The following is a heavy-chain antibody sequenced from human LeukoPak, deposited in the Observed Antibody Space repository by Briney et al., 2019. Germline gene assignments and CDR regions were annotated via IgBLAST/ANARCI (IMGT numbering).Heavy chain of an antibody. Sequence: ASVKVSCKASGYTFTGYYMHWVRQAPGQELEWMGWINPNSGGTNYAQKFQGRVTMTRDTSISTAYMELSRLRSDDTAVYYCARGGSSGYYYGSPYYFDYWGQGTLVTVSS. J-gene: IGHJ4*02. CDR1: GYTFTGYY. V-gene: IGHV1-2*02. CDR3: ARGGSSGYYYGSPYYFDY. CDR2: INPNSGGT. D-gene: IGHD3-22*01.